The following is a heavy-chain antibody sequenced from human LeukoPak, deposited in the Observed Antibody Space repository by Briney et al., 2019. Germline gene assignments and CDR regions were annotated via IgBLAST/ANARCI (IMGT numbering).Heavy chain of an antibody. J-gene: IGHJ6*03. Sequence: GASVKVSCKASGYTFTSYDINWVRQATGQGLEWMGWMNPNSGNTGYAQKFQGRVTITRNTSISTAYMELSSLRSEGTAVYYCARVCYDFWSGYGYYYYYYYMDVWGKGTTVTVSS. V-gene: IGHV1-8*03. D-gene: IGHD3-3*01. CDR2: MNPNSGNT. CDR3: ARVCYDFWSGYGYYYYYYYMDV. CDR1: GYTFTSYD.